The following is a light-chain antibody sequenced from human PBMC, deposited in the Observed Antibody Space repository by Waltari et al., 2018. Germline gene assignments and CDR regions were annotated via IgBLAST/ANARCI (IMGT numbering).Light chain of an antibody. Sequence: EIVMTQSPGTLSVSPGERATLSCRASQSVRSNFAWYQQKPGQAPRLIIYVAVTRGTDVPARFSASGSGTEFTLTISSVQSEDFAVYYCQHYNNWPYTFGQGTKLEI. CDR3: QHYNNWPYT. CDR2: VAV. J-gene: IGKJ2*01. V-gene: IGKV3-15*01. CDR1: QSVRSN.